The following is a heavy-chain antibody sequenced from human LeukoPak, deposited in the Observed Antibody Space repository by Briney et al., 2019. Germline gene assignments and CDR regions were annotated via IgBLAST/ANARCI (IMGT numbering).Heavy chain of an antibody. V-gene: IGHV4-59*08. CDR1: GGSISSYY. D-gene: IGHD6-19*01. CDR3: AGSYSRGWQFDY. CDR2: IYYSGST. Sequence: SETLSLTCTVSGGSISSYYWSWIRQPPGKGLEWIGYIYYSGSTNYNPSLKSRVTISVDTSKNQFSLKLSSVTAADTAVYYCAGSYSRGWQFDYWGQGTLVTVSS. J-gene: IGHJ4*02.